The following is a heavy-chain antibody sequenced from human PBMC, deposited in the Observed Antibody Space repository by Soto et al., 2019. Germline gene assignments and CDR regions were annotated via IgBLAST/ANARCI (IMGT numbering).Heavy chain of an antibody. Sequence: QVQLVQSGAEVKKPGASVKVSCKASGYTFTSYGISWVRQAPGQGLEWMGWISAYNGNTNYAQKLQGRVTMTTDTSTSTAYIELRSLRSDDTAVYYCARPSPYNWNDGGDAFDIWGQGTMVTVSS. V-gene: IGHV1-18*01. CDR3: ARPSPYNWNDGGDAFDI. D-gene: IGHD1-20*01. J-gene: IGHJ3*02. CDR1: GYTFTSYG. CDR2: ISAYNGNT.